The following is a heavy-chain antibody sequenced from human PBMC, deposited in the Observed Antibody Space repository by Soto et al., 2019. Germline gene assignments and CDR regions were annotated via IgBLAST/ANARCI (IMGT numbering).Heavy chain of an antibody. Sequence: QLLGSGPGLVKPSETLSLTCTVSGGSISSSDSYWGWIRQAPGKGLECIGSIKYSGQTFHNPSLKSRVTMSVDTSKNQVTLKLSSVTAADTAVYYCTRLPDMDVWGQGTTVIVSS. CDR2: IKYSGQT. CDR1: GGSISSSDSY. V-gene: IGHV4-39*01. J-gene: IGHJ6*02. CDR3: TRLPDMDV.